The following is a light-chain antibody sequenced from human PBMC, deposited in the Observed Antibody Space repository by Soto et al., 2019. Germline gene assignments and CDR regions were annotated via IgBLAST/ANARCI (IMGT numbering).Light chain of an antibody. CDR2: AAS. J-gene: IGKJ3*01. CDR3: QQYGDSPLT. Sequence: ILLTPSPITRSLSPEGKITLSCRASQSVTVNSLAWYQQKPGQAPRLLIYAASTRAAAVPDRFTGSGSGTDFALTISRLEPEDFGVYYCQQYGDSPLTSGPGTKVDIK. CDR1: QSVTVNS. V-gene: IGKV3-20*01.